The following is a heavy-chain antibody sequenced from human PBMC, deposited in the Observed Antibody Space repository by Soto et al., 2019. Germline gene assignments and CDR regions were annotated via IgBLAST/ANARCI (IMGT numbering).Heavy chain of an antibody. CDR1: GFTFSSYS. V-gene: IGHV3-48*01. J-gene: IGHJ6*02. D-gene: IGHD2-2*01. Sequence: PGGSLRLSCAASGFTFSSYSMNWVRQAPGKGLEWVSYISSSSSTIYYADSVKGRFTISRDNAKNSLYLQMNSLRAEDTAVYYCAKFYAAIYYYGLDVWGQGTTVTVSS. CDR3: AKFYAAIYYYGLDV. CDR2: ISSSSSTI.